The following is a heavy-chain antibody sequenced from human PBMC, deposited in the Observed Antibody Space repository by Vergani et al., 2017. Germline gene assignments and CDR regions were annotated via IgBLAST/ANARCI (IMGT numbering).Heavy chain of an antibody. V-gene: IGHV4-30-4*01. J-gene: IGHJ6*03. D-gene: IGHD3-10*01. CDR1: GGSISSGDYY. Sequence: QVQLQESGPGLVKPSQTLSLTCTVSGGSISSGDYYWSWIRQPPGKVLEWIGYIYYSGSTYYNPSLKSRVTISVDTSKNQFSLKLSSVTAADTAVYYCARELLWFGENYFYYYYMDVWGKETTVTVSS. CDR2: IYYSGST. CDR3: ARELLWFGENYFYYYYMDV.